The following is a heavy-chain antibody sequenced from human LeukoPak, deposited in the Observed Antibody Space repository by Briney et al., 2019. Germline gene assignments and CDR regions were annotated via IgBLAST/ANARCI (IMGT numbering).Heavy chain of an antibody. V-gene: IGHV3-15*01. CDR3: TTTRQEWIQLWHNRFYYYYYYMDV. CDR1: GFTFSNAW. Sequence: GGSLRLSCAASGFTFSNAWMSWVRQAPGKGLEWVGRIKSKTDGGTTDYAAPVKGRFTISRDDSKNTLYLQMNSLKTEDTAVYYCTTTRQEWIQLWHNRFYYYYYYMDVWGKGTTVTISS. CDR2: IKSKTDGGTT. D-gene: IGHD5-18*01. J-gene: IGHJ6*03.